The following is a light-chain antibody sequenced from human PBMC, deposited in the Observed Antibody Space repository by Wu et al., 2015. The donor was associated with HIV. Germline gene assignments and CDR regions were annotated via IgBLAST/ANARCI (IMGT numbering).Light chain of an antibody. CDR2: KAS. Sequence: DIQMTQSPSTLSASLGDRVTITCRASRNIYSWLAWYQQKPGKAPKVLISKASTLESGVPSRFSGSGSGTEYTLTISNLQPDDFATYYCQQYHIFWTFGQGTKVEMK. CDR3: QQYHIFWT. J-gene: IGKJ1*01. V-gene: IGKV1-5*03. CDR1: RNIYSW.